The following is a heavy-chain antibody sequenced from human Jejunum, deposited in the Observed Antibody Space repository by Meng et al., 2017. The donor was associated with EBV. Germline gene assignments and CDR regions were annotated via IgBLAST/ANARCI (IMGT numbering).Heavy chain of an antibody. Sequence: QVQLQEAGPGMVKPSETLSPTCTGYGVSMSNFYWSWFRQPPGKGLEWIRYIYYSVSTNYNPSLKSRVTISVDTSKNQFSLSLSSVTAADTAVYYCARGGGRPEYWGQGSLVTVSS. CDR3: ARGGGRPEY. CDR2: IYYSVST. CDR1: GVSMSNFY. V-gene: IGHV4-59*01. D-gene: IGHD3-10*01. J-gene: IGHJ4*02.